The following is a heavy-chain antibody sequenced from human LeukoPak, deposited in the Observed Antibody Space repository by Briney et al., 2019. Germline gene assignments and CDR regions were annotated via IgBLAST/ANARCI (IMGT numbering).Heavy chain of an antibody. J-gene: IGHJ4*02. CDR3: ARADCSSTSCYPFDY. CDR1: GFTFDDYA. V-gene: IGHV3-9*01. Sequence: PGRSLRLSCAASGFTFDDYAMHWVRQAPGKGLEWASGISWNSGSIGYADSVKGRFTISRDNAKNSLYLQMNSLRAEDTAVYYCARADCSSTSCYPFDYWGQGTLVTVSS. D-gene: IGHD2-2*01. CDR2: ISWNSGSI.